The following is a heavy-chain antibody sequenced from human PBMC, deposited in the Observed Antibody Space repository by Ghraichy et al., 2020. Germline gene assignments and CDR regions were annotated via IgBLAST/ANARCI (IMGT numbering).Heavy chain of an antibody. J-gene: IGHJ3*02. CDR1: GGSISSYY. D-gene: IGHD3-3*01. CDR2: IYYSGST. Sequence: SETLSLTFTVSGGSISSYYWSWIRQPPGKGLEWIGYIYYSGSTNYNPSLKSRVTISVDTSKNQFSLKLSSVTAADTAVYYCARDVSYYDFWSGSTPHAFDIWGQGTMVTVSS. CDR3: ARDVSYYDFWSGSTPHAFDI. V-gene: IGHV4-59*01.